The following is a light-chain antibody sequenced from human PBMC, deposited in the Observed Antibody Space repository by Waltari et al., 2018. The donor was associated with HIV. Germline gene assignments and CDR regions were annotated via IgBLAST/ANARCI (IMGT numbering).Light chain of an antibody. CDR2: GAS. V-gene: IGKV3-15*01. CDR1: QSVSSN. Sequence: EIVMTQSPATLSVSPGERATLSCRASQSVSSNLARYQQKPGQAPRIRIYGASNRATGRPAMFSGSGSGTEFTLTISSLQSEDFAVYYCQQYNNWPFTFGPGTKVDIK. J-gene: IGKJ3*01. CDR3: QQYNNWPFT.